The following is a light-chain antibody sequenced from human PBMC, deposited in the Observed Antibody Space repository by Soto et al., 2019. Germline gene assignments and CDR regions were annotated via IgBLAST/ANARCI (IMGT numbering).Light chain of an antibody. J-gene: IGKJ1*01. CDR2: AAS. Sequence: EIVLTQSPGTLSLSPGERATLSCRASQSVGNNYLAWYQQKVGQAPRLLIFAASKRATGIPDRFSGSRSGSDFTLTISRLEPEDFAVYYCQQYGTSPWTFGQGTKVEIK. CDR1: QSVGNNY. CDR3: QQYGTSPWT. V-gene: IGKV3-20*01.